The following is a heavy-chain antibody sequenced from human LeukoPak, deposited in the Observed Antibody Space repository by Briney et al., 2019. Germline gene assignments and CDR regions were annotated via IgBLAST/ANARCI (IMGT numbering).Heavy chain of an antibody. CDR1: GGSISSSSYY. CDR3: ASRGFINQGVLS. D-gene: IGHD2-8*02. V-gene: IGHV4-39*01. Sequence: PSETLSLTCTVSGGSISSSSYYWGWIRQPPGKGLEWIGSIYYSGSTYYNPSLKSRVTMSVDTSKNQFSLKLNSVTAADTAVYYCASRGFINQGVLSWGQGTLVTVSS. CDR2: IYYSGST. J-gene: IGHJ4*02.